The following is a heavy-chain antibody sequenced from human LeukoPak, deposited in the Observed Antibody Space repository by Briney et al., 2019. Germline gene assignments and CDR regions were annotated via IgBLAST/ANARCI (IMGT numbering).Heavy chain of an antibody. CDR2: INWNGGST. Sequence: PGGSLRLSCAASGFTFDDYGMSWVRQALGKGLEWVSGINWNGGSTGYADSVKGRFTISRDNAKNSLYLQMNSLRAEDTALHYCARVSGLGSYYDSSGYPDYWGQGTLVTVSS. CDR1: GFTFDDYG. CDR3: ARVSGLGSYYDSSGYPDY. V-gene: IGHV3-20*04. J-gene: IGHJ4*02. D-gene: IGHD3-22*01.